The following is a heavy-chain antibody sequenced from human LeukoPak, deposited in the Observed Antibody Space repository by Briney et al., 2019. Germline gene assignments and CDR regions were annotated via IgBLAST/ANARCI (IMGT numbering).Heavy chain of an antibody. CDR3: AYSNNLNY. CDR2: IKYDGSER. J-gene: IGHJ4*02. D-gene: IGHD6-13*01. V-gene: IGHV3-7*01. CDR1: GFTFSNYE. Sequence: GGSLRLSCAASGFTFSNYEMNWVRQAPGQGLEWVANIKYDGSERYYVDSVEGRFTISRDNAKNSLSLQMNSVRAEDTAVYYCAYSNNLNYWGQGTLVTVSA.